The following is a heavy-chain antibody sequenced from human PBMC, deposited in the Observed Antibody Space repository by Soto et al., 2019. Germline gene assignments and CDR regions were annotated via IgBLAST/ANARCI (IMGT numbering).Heavy chain of an antibody. V-gene: IGHV4-59*08. Sequence: CSRILQPPGKGLEFIGYVFHTGSTNYNPSLRSRVTISVDTSKNQFSLKLSSVTAADTTVYSCARHVWAVSGLDPWVQGTLVTGSS. CDR3: ARHVWAVSGLDP. J-gene: IGHJ5*02. D-gene: IGHD3-10*01. CDR2: VFHTGST.